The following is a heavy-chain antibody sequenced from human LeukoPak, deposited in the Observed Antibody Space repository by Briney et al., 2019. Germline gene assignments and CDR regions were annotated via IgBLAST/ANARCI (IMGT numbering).Heavy chain of an antibody. D-gene: IGHD4-23*01. Sequence: PGGSLRLSCAASGFTVSDNYMTWVRQAPGKGLEWVSSIYNTGATHYAESVKGRFTISRDNSKNSLYLQMNSLRAEDTAVYYCAREPYGGNSLDNWGQGTLVIVSS. J-gene: IGHJ4*02. CDR2: IYNTGAT. CDR3: AREPYGGNSLDN. CDR1: GFTVSDNY. V-gene: IGHV3-66*01.